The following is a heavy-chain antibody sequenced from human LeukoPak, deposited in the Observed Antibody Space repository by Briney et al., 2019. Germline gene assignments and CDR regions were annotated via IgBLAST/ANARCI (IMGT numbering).Heavy chain of an antibody. CDR2: IYHSGST. CDR3: ARALSLPYYYDSTWAFDI. Sequence: PSQTLSLTCAVSGGSISSGGYSWSWIRQPPGKGLEWIGYIYHSGSTYHNPSLKSRVTISVDRSKNQFSLKLSSVTAADTAVYYCARALSLPYYYDSTWAFDIWGQGTMVTVSS. CDR1: GGSISSGGYS. V-gene: IGHV4-30-2*01. J-gene: IGHJ3*02. D-gene: IGHD3-22*01.